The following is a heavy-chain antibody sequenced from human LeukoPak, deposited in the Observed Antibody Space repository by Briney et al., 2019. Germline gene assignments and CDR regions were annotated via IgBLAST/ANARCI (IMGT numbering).Heavy chain of an antibody. CDR2: FDPEDGET. J-gene: IGHJ6*02. D-gene: IGHD3-3*01. CDR1: GYTLTELS. Sequence: ASVKVSCKVSGYTLTELSMHWVRQAPGKGLEWMGGFDPEDGETIYAQKFQGRVTMTGDTSTDTAYMELSSLRSEDTAVYYCASGSYYYYGMDVWGQGTTVTVSS. CDR3: ASGSYYYYGMDV. V-gene: IGHV1-24*01.